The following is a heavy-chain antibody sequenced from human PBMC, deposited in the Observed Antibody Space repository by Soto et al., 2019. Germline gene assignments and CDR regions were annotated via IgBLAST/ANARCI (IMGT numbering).Heavy chain of an antibody. CDR2: INPNSGGT. CDR1: GYTFTGYY. V-gene: IGHV1-2*02. J-gene: IGHJ4*02. D-gene: IGHD2-2*02. CDR3: ARGPAHECSGTNCYKWVFDY. Sequence: ASVKVSCKASGYTFTGYYMHWVRQAPGQGLEWMGWINPNSGGTNYAQKFQGRVTMSRDTSINTAYMELSRLGSDDTAVYYCARGPAHECSGTNCYKWVFDYWGQVTLVTVSS.